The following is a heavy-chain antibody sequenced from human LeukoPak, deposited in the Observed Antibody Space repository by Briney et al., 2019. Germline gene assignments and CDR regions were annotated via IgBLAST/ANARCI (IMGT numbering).Heavy chain of an antibody. CDR1: GFTFSSYA. V-gene: IGHV3-23*01. J-gene: IGHJ5*02. Sequence: GGSLRLSCAASGFTFSSYAMSWVRQAPGKGLEWVSAISGSGGSTYYADSVKGRFTISRDNSKNTLYLQMNGLRAEDTAVYYCAKSRRFLEWYQFDPWGQGTLGTVSS. D-gene: IGHD3-3*01. CDR2: ISGSGGST. CDR3: AKSRRFLEWYQFDP.